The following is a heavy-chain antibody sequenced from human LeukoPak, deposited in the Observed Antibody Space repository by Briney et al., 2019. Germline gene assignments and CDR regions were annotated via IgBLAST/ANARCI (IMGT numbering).Heavy chain of an antibody. CDR3: ARSGFYCSSTSCYDGYYYYYYMDV. J-gene: IGHJ6*03. D-gene: IGHD2-2*01. Sequence: RPGGSLRLXCAASGFTFDDYGMSWVRQAPGKVLEWVSGINWNGGSTGYADSVKGRFTISRDNAKNSLYLQMNSLRAEDTALYYCARSGFYCSSTSCYDGYYYYYYMDVWGKGTTVTVSS. CDR2: INWNGGST. V-gene: IGHV3-20*04. CDR1: GFTFDDYG.